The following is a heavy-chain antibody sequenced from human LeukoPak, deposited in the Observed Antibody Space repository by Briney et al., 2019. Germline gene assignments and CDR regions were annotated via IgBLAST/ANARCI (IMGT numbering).Heavy chain of an antibody. D-gene: IGHD6-19*01. CDR1: GGTFRSYA. J-gene: IGHJ5*02. CDR3: APDSPYSSGWWFDP. V-gene: IGHV1-18*01. Sequence: ASVKVSCKASGGTFRSYAISWVRQAPGQGLEWMGWISAYNGNTNYAQKLQGRVTMTTDTSTSTAYMELRSLRSDDTAVYYCAPDSPYSSGWWFDPWGQGTLVTVSS. CDR2: ISAYNGNT.